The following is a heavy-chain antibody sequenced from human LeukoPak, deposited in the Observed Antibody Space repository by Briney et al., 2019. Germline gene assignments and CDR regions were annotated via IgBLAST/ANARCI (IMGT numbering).Heavy chain of an antibody. CDR2: ISYDGSNK. CDR3: ARDDKLDLDY. V-gene: IGHV3-30*03. Sequence: GGSLRLSCAASGFTFSSYGMHWVRQAPGKGLEWVAVISYDGSNKYYADSVKGRFTISRDNSKNTLYLQMNSLRVEDTAVYYCARDDKLDLDYWGQGTLVTVSS. D-gene: IGHD6-13*01. CDR1: GFTFSSYG. J-gene: IGHJ4*02.